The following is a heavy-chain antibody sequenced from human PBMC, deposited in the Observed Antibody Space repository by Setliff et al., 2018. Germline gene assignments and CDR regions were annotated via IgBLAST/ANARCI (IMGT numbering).Heavy chain of an antibody. D-gene: IGHD3-10*01. CDR3: ARGRAHYYFSGSFMDY. J-gene: IGHJ4*02. CDR1: GYTFLNYD. Sequence: ASVKVSCKASGYTFLNYDIHWVRQAPGRGLEWMGWMNAGNGNTEYSQKFKGRVTLSRDTSANIAYMELRSLTSEDTAVYYCARGRAHYYFSGSFMDYWGQGTLVTVSS. CDR2: MNAGNGNT. V-gene: IGHV1-3*01.